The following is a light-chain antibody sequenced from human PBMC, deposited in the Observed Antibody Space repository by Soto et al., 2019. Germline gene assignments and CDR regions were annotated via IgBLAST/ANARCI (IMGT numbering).Light chain of an antibody. CDR2: DAS. CDR3: QQRNTWLFT. Sequence: EIVLTQSPATLSLSPGERATLSCRASQSVRSYLAWYQQKPGQAPRLLIYDASNRATGIPARFSGSGSGTDFTLTISSLEPEDSAVYYCQQRNTWLFTFGPGTKVDIK. CDR1: QSVRSY. V-gene: IGKV3-11*01. J-gene: IGKJ3*01.